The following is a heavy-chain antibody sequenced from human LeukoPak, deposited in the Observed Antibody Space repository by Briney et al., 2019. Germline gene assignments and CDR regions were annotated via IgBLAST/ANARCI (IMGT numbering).Heavy chain of an antibody. CDR3: ASIPTLSSSWYPGAFDI. CDR1: GGSISSGDYY. J-gene: IGHJ3*02. D-gene: IGHD6-13*01. Sequence: KPSQTLSLTCTVSGGSISSGDYYWSWIRQPPGKGLEWIGYIYYSGSTYYNPSLKSRVTISVDTSKNQFSLKLSSVTAADTAVYYCASIPTLSSSWYPGAFDIWGQGTMVTVSS. CDR2: IYYSGST. V-gene: IGHV4-30-4*01.